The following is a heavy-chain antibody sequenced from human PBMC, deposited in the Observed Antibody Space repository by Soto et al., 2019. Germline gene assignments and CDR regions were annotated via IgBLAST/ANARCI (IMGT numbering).Heavy chain of an antibody. CDR1: GGSVYSNGHY. D-gene: IGHD2-15*01. CDR3: GKILVGATGHTDADS. CDR2: IDNNGVT. J-gene: IGHJ4*02. V-gene: IGHV4-39*01. Sequence: GTLSLTCIVSGGSVYSNGHYWGWIRQPPGKGLEWIGSIDNNGVTNYNSSLKSRVTISRDTSKNQFSLRLTSVTAADTAVYYCGKILVGATGHTDADSWGPGTLVTVS.